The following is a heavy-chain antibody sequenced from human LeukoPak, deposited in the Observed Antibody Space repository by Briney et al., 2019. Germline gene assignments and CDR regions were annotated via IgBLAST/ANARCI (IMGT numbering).Heavy chain of an antibody. CDR1: GGSISSYY. J-gene: IGHJ4*02. Sequence: SETLSLTCTVSGGSISSYYWSWIRQPPGKGLEWIGYIYYSGSTNYNPSLESRVTISVDTSKNQFTLKLSSVTAADTAVYYCAREPLLDYYGSGSYYKGFDYWGQGTLVTVSS. CDR3: AREPLLDYYGSGSYYKGFDY. D-gene: IGHD3-10*01. CDR2: IYYSGST. V-gene: IGHV4-59*01.